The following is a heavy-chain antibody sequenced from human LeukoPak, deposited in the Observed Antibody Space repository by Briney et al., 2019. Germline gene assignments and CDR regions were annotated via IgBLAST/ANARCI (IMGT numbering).Heavy chain of an antibody. CDR2: IYYSRST. D-gene: IGHD5-18*01. J-gene: IGHJ6*03. V-gene: IGHV4-59*01. Sequence: SETLSLTCAVSGGSISSYYWNWIRQPPGKGLEWIAYIYYSRSTNYNPSLKSRVTISVDTSKNQFSLKLTSVTAADTAVYYCARTTEGGYTYGYFYYYYMDVWGKGTTVTISS. CDR3: ARTTEGGYTYGYFYYYYMDV. CDR1: GGSISSYY.